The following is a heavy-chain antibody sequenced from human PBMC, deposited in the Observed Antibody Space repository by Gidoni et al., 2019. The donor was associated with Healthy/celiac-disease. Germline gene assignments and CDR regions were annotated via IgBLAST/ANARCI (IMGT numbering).Heavy chain of an antibody. Sequence: EVQLLESGGGLVQPGGSLRLSCAASGFTFRSYAMSWVRQAPGKGLEWVSAISGSGGSTYYADSVKGRFTISRDNSKNTLYLQMNSLRAEDTAVYYCAKDSVSGIAVAGTPLGAFDIWGQGTMVTVSS. J-gene: IGHJ3*02. CDR2: ISGSGGST. CDR1: GFTFRSYA. V-gene: IGHV3-23*01. CDR3: AKDSVSGIAVAGTPLGAFDI. D-gene: IGHD6-19*01.